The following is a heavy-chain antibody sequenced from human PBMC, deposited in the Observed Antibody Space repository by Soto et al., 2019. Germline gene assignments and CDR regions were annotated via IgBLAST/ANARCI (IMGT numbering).Heavy chain of an antibody. Sequence: GSLRLSCVASGFSFSSYAMHWVRQAPGKGLEWVAVISFDENNKYYADSVKGRLTISRDNSKNTLYLQMSSLRAEDTAVYYCARAFYYGSGLLDYWGQGTLVTVSS. CDR2: ISFDENNK. J-gene: IGHJ4*02. CDR3: ARAFYYGSGLLDY. CDR1: GFSFSSYA. V-gene: IGHV3-30-3*01. D-gene: IGHD3-10*01.